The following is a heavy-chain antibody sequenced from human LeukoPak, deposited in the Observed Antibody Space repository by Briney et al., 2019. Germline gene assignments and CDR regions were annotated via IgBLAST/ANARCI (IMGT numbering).Heavy chain of an antibody. V-gene: IGHV3-7*01. D-gene: IGHD6-13*01. CDR2: IKHDGSDK. CDR1: GFTASLYW. CDR3: ARLSVYSSTWLAYYMDV. Sequence: GGSLRLSCAASGFTASLYWMTWVRQAPGKGLEWVANIKHDGSDKHYVDSVKGRLTISRDNAKNSVYLQMSSLRAEDTAAYYCARLSVYSSTWLAYYMDVWGKGTTVTVSS. J-gene: IGHJ6*03.